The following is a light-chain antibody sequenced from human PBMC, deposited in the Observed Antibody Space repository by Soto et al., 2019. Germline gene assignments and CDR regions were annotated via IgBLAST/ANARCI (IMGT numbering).Light chain of an antibody. CDR3: CSFALRSTLL. CDR1: SSDVGNYNL. Sequence: QSALTQPASVSGSPGQSITISCTGTSSDVGNYNLVSWYQQYPGKAPKLMIYEGDKRPSGVSNRFSGSKSGNPASLTISGLQAEDEADYYCCSFALRSTLLFGGGTKVTVL. CDR2: EGD. V-gene: IGLV2-23*01. J-gene: IGLJ2*01.